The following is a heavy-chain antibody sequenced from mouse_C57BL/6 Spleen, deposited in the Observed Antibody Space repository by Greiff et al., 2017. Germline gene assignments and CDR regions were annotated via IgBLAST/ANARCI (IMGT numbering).Heavy chain of an antibody. CDR1: GFTFSSYA. V-gene: IGHV5-4*01. CDR2: ISDGGSYT. CDR3: ARDLEFYYFDY. J-gene: IGHJ2*01. Sequence: EVHLVESGGGLVKPGGSLQLSCAASGFTFSSYAMSWVRQTPEKRLEWVATISDGGSYTYYPDNVKGRFTITRDNAKNNLYLQMIHLKSEDTAMYYCARDLEFYYFDYWGQGTTLTVSS.